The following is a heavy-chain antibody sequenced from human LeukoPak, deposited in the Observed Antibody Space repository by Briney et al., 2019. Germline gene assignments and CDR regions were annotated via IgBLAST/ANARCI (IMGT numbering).Heavy chain of an antibody. CDR3: ARGYCSSTSCSYYFVY. Sequence: SETLSLTCTVSGGSISSGDYYWSWIRPPPGKGLEWIGYIYYSGSPYYSPSLKSRVTISVDTSTHQFSLKLSSVTAADTAVYYCARGYCSSTSCSYYFVYWGQGTLVTVSS. V-gene: IGHV4-31*03. J-gene: IGHJ4*02. CDR2: IYYSGSP. CDR1: GGSISSGDYY. D-gene: IGHD2-2*01.